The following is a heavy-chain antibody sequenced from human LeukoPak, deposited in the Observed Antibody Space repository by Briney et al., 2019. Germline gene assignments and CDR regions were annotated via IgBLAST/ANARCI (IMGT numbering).Heavy chain of an antibody. CDR2: ISPTGSTT. CDR1: GFSFSGHW. D-gene: IGHD6-6*01. V-gene: IGHV3-74*01. CDR3: ARGPNSNWSGLDF. J-gene: IGHJ4*02. Sequence: QPGGSLRLSCIASGFSFSGHWMHWARQLPGKGLVWVSRISPTGSTTSYADSVKGRFTVSRDNAKNTLYLRVNNLRAEDTAVYYCARGPNSNWSGLDFWGQGTLLTVSS.